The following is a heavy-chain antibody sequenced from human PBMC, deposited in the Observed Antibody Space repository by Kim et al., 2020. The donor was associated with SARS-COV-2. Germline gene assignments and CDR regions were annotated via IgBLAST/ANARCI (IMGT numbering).Heavy chain of an antibody. V-gene: IGHV3-11*05. D-gene: IGHD2-15*01. CDR3: ARDCDRYCSGGSCCLWYYGMDV. Sequence: GGSLRLSCAASGFTFSDYYMSWIRQAPGKGLEWVSYISSSSSYTNYADSVKGRFTISRDNAKNSLYLQMNSLRAEDTAVYYCARDCDRYCSGGSCCLWYYGMDVWGQGTTVTVSS. CDR2: ISSSSSYT. CDR1: GFTFSDYY. J-gene: IGHJ6*02.